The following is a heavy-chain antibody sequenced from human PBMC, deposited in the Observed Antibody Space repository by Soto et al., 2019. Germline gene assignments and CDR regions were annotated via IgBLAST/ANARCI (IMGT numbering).Heavy chain of an antibody. CDR2: ISFYSGSI. Sequence: EGQLVESGGGLVQPGRSLRLSCAASGFTFADYGMHWVRQPPGKGLEWVSGISFYSGSIGYADSVKGRFTISRDNAKNSLYLQMNSLRTEDTALYYCAKSTGGTANGMDVWGQGTTVTVSS. CDR1: GFTFADYG. CDR3: AKSTGGTANGMDV. D-gene: IGHD2-8*02. V-gene: IGHV3-9*01. J-gene: IGHJ6*02.